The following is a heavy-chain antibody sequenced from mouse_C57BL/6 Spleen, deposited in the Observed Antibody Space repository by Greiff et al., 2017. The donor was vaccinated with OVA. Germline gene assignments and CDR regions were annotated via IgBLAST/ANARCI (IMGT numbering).Heavy chain of an antibody. D-gene: IGHD2-4*01. CDR1: GFTFSDYG. V-gene: IGHV5-17*01. CDR3: AIYYDYVRGYAMDY. Sequence: DVHLVESGGGLVKPGGSLKLSCAASGFTFSDYGMHWVRQAPEKGLEWVAYISSGSSTIYYADTVKGRFTISRDNAKNTLFLQMTSLRSEDTAMYYCAIYYDYVRGYAMDYWGQGTSVTVSS. CDR2: ISSGSSTI. J-gene: IGHJ4*01.